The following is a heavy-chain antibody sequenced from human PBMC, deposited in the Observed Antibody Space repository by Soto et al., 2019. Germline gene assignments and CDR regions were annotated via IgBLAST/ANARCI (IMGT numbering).Heavy chain of an antibody. Sequence: EVQLVESGGGLVQPGGSLRLSCAASGFTFRTYWMHWVRQTPGKGLMWVSRIDDTGTIITYADSVRGRFTISRDNAKNTLYLQMDSLRAEDTAIYYCAKVVKYDVLTGYYKGPDYYGMDVWGQGTTVTVSS. D-gene: IGHD3-9*01. CDR3: AKVVKYDVLTGYYKGPDYYGMDV. J-gene: IGHJ6*02. CDR1: GFTFRTYW. CDR2: IDDTGTII. V-gene: IGHV3-74*01.